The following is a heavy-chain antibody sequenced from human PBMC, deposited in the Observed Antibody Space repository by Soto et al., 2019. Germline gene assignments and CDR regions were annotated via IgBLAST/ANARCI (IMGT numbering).Heavy chain of an antibody. D-gene: IGHD3-10*01. CDR1: GYTFTNYY. V-gene: IGHV1-46*01. CDR2: RNPSGGRT. CDR3: AIFGAIDPILWVGEQNYDY. Sequence: QVQLVQSGTEVKKPGASVKVSCETSGYTFTNYYIHWVRQAPGQGLEWMGLRNPSGGRTSYAQKFQGRVTMTRDTSTSTVCMELTRLRSEDTAVYYCAIFGAIDPILWVGEQNYDYWGQGTLVTVSS. J-gene: IGHJ4*02.